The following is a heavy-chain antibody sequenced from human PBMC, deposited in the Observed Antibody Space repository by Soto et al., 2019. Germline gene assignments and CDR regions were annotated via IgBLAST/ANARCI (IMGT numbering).Heavy chain of an antibody. CDR3: TTYAINSYMGV. Sequence: EVHWVESGGGLVQPGGSLRLSCAASGFTFSSYWMAWGRQAPGKGLEWVANMNLDGSETNYVDTVRGRFSISRDNAKNTLYLQMNSLRVEDTAVYYCTTYAINSYMGVWGKGTTVTVSS. CDR2: MNLDGSET. D-gene: IGHD1-1*01. V-gene: IGHV3-7*01. J-gene: IGHJ6*03. CDR1: GFTFSSYW.